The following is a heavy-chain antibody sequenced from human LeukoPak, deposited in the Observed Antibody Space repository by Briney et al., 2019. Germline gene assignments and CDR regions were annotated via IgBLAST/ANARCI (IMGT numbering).Heavy chain of an antibody. CDR3: AKSVSSTSVIDY. J-gene: IGHJ4*02. D-gene: IGHD2-2*01. Sequence: ASVKVSCTASGYTFTSYGISWVRQAPGQGLEWMGCISAYNGNTNYAQKLQGRVTMTTDTSTSTAYMELRSLRSDDTAVYYCAKSVSSTSVIDYWGQGTLVTVSS. CDR2: ISAYNGNT. V-gene: IGHV1-18*01. CDR1: GYTFTSYG.